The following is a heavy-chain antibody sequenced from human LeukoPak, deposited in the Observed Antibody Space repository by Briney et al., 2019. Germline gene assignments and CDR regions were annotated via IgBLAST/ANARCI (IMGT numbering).Heavy chain of an antibody. J-gene: IGHJ4*02. V-gene: IGHV3-11*06. CDR3: ARLGSIAAAGTPDY. CDR1: GFTFSDYY. CDR2: ISSSSSHT. Sequence: PGGSLRLSCAASGFTFSDYYMSWFRQAPGKGLEWVSYISSSSSHTTYADSVKGRFTIFRDNARNSLSLQVNSLRADDTAVYYCARLGSIAAAGTPDYWGQGTLVTVSS. D-gene: IGHD6-13*01.